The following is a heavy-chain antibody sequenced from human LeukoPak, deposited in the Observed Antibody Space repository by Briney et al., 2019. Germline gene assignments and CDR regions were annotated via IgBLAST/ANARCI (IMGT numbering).Heavy chain of an antibody. J-gene: IGHJ4*02. Sequence: GASVKVSCKASGYTFTGYYMHWVRQAPGQGLEWMGWINPNSGGTNYAQKFQGRVTMTGDTSISTAYMELSRLRSDDTAVYYCARAGRVVVVPAAMWNYWGQGTLVTVSS. CDR3: ARAGRVVVVPAAMWNY. CDR1: GYTFTGYY. D-gene: IGHD2-2*01. CDR2: INPNSGGT. V-gene: IGHV1-2*02.